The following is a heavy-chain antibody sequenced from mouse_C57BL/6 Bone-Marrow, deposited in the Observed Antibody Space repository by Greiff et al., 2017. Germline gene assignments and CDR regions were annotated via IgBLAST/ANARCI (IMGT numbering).Heavy chain of an antibody. V-gene: IGHV1-81*01. CDR1: GYTFTSYG. CDR3: ARLPIPTVVSPYFDY. D-gene: IGHD1-1*01. CDR2: IYPRSGNT. Sequence: VQLQQSGAELARPGASVKLSCKASGYTFTSYGISWVKQRTGQGLEWIGEIYPRSGNTYYNEKFKGKATLTADKSSSTAYMELRSLTSEDSAVYFCARLPIPTVVSPYFDYWRQGTALTVSS. J-gene: IGHJ2*01.